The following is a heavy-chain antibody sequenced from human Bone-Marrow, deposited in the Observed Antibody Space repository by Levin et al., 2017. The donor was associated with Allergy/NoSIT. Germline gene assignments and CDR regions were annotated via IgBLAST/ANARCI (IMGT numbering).Heavy chain of an antibody. CDR2: TYRSGST. CDR3: ARDYSHLLNYGSDYGMDV. Sequence: PSETLSLTCTVSGGSISSGDYYWSWVRQSPGKGLEWIGYTYRSGSTDYNPSLKGRVTISIDTSKKQFSLKLTSVTAADTAVYYCARDYSHLLNYGSDYGMDVWGQGTTVTVSS. V-gene: IGHV4-30-4*01. D-gene: IGHD3-10*01. CDR1: GGSISSGDYY. J-gene: IGHJ6*02.